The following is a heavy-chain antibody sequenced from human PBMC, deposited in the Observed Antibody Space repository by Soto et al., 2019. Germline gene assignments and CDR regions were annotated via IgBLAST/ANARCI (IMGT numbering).Heavy chain of an antibody. CDR1: GGSITESH. CDR2: MYTRGSA. J-gene: IGHJ4*01. Sequence: EDLSLRTRVSGGSITESHWSWIRQPVGKGLEWIGRMYTRGSATYNPSLKSRVTMSLDSSKNEFSLNVRSMTAADTAVYYCAKSTIMGLEVAGHFDNWGQGTLVTVSS. D-gene: IGHD3-16*01. CDR3: AKSTIMGLEVAGHFDN. V-gene: IGHV4-4*07.